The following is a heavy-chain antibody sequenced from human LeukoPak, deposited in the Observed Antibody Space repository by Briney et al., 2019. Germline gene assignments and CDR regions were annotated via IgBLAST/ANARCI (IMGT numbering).Heavy chain of an antibody. CDR1: GGTFSSYA. CDR3: ARDFKPGYCSSTSCSTDDAFDI. D-gene: IGHD2-2*01. Sequence: SVKVSCKATGGTFSSYAISWVRQAPGQGLEWMGGIIPIFGTANYAQKFQGRVTITTDESTSTAYMELSSLRSEDTAVYYCARDFKPGYCSSTSCSTDDAFDIWGQGTMVTVSS. CDR2: IIPIFGTA. V-gene: IGHV1-69*05. J-gene: IGHJ3*02.